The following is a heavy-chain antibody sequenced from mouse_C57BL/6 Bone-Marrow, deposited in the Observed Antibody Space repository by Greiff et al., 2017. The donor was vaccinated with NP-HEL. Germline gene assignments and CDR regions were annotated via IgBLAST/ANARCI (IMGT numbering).Heavy chain of an antibody. V-gene: IGHV1-26*01. CDR3: ARPFEIYYEYDY. CDR1: GYTFTDYY. D-gene: IGHD2-4*01. Sequence: VQLQQSGPELVKPGASVKISCKASGYTFTDYYMNWVKQSHGKSLEWIGDINPNNGGTSYNQKFKGKATLTVDKSSSTAYMELRSLTSEDSAVYYCARPFEIYYEYDYWGQGTTLTVSS. CDR2: INPNNGGT. J-gene: IGHJ2*01.